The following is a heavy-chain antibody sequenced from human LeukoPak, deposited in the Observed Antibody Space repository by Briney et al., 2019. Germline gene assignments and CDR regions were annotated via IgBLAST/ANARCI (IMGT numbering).Heavy chain of an antibody. V-gene: IGHV3-23*01. CDR1: GFTFNSYA. D-gene: IGHD1-14*01. Sequence: QTGGSPRLSCAASGFTFNSYAMNWVRQAPGKGLEWVSTISGSGGSTYYADSVKGRFTISRDNSKNTLYLEMNGLRAEDTAVYYCAKDIRMDPYWGQGTLVTVSS. CDR3: AKDIRMDPY. J-gene: IGHJ4*02. CDR2: ISGSGGST.